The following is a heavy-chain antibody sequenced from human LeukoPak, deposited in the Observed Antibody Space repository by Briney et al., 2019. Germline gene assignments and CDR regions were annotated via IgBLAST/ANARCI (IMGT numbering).Heavy chain of an antibody. CDR1: GFTFSSYS. J-gene: IGHJ4*02. CDR2: ISSSSSYI. V-gene: IGHV3-21*01. CDR3: ARDPYYYDSSGYYSSFDY. D-gene: IGHD3-22*01. Sequence: PGRSLRLSCAASGFTFSSYSMNWVRQAPGKGLEWVSSISSSSSYIYYADSVKGRFTISRDNAKNSLYLQMNSLRAEDTAVYYCARDPYYYDSSGYYSSFDYWGQGTLVTVSS.